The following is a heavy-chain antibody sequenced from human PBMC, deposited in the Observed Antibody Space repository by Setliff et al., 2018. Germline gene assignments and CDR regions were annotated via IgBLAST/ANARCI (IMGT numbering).Heavy chain of an antibody. CDR3: AKGIDYYPIQH. CDR2: ISGSGGST. V-gene: IGHV3-23*01. CDR1: GFTFSSYA. Sequence: PGGSLRLSCAASGFTFSSYAMSWVRQAPGKGLEWVSAISGSGGSTYYADSVKGRFTISRDNPKNTLFLQMNSLRAEDTAVYYCAKGIDYYPIQHWGQGTLITVSS. J-gene: IGHJ1*01. D-gene: IGHD3-10*01.